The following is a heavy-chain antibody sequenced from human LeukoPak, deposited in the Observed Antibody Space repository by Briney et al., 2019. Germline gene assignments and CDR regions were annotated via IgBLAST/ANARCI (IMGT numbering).Heavy chain of an antibody. V-gene: IGHV3-33*01. CDR1: GFTFSSYG. J-gene: IGHJ4*02. CDR3: AREPSLTPGYIDY. CDR2: IWYDGSNK. Sequence: GAFLRLSCAASGFTFSSYGMHWVRQAPGKGLEWVAVIWYDGSNKYYADSVKGRFTISRDNSKNTLYLQMNSLRAEDTAVYYCAREPSLTPGYIDYWGQGTLVTVSS. D-gene: IGHD6-13*01.